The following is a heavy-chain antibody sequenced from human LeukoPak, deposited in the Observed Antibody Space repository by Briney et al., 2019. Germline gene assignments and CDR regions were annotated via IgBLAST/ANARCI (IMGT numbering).Heavy chain of an antibody. V-gene: IGHV4-34*01. J-gene: IGHJ4*02. CDR2: INHSGST. CDR3: ARVRATGAYDC. D-gene: IGHD7-27*01. Sequence: SETLSLTCAVYGGSFSGYYWSWIRQPPGKGLEWIGEINHSGSTNYNPSLKSRVTISVDTSKNQFSLKLSSVTAADTAVYYCARVRATGAYDCWGQGTLVTVSS. CDR1: GGSFSGYY.